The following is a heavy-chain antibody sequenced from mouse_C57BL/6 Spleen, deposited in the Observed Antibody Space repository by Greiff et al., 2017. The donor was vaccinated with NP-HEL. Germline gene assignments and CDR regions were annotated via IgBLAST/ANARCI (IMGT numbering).Heavy chain of an antibody. Sequence: EVQGVESGGGLVKPGGSLKLSCAASGFTFSDYGMHWVRQAPEKGLEWVAYISSGSSTIYYADTVKGRFTISRDNAKNTLFLQMTSLRAEETAMYYCARRDSSGFAYWGQGTLVTVSA. CDR2: ISSGSSTI. CDR3: ARRDSSGFAY. J-gene: IGHJ3*01. V-gene: IGHV5-17*01. D-gene: IGHD3-2*02. CDR1: GFTFSDYG.